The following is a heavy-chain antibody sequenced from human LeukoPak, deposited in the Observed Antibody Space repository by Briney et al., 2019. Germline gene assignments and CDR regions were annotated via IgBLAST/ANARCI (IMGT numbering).Heavy chain of an antibody. CDR3: AREGNVDIVATIPTGSSWFDP. Sequence: PSETLSLTCTVSGDSISSGSYYWSWIRQPAGEGLEWIGRIYSSGRTHYSPSLKSRVTISVDKSKNQFSLKLSSVTAADTAVYYCAREGNVDIVATIPTGSSWFDPWGQGTLVTVSS. CDR1: GDSISSGSYY. J-gene: IGHJ5*02. D-gene: IGHD5-12*01. V-gene: IGHV4-61*02. CDR2: IYSSGRT.